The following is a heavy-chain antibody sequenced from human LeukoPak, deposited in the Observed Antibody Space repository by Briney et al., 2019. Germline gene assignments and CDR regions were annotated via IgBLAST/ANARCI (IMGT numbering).Heavy chain of an antibody. V-gene: IGHV4-39*01. CDR1: GGSVSSSSYY. Sequence: SETLSLTCTVSGGSVSSSSYYWGWIRQPPGKGLEWIGSIYYSGSTYYNPSLKSRVTISVDTSKNQFSLKLSSVTAADTAVYYCARQRTSGYSYGYGYWGQGTLVTVSS. CDR2: IYYSGST. D-gene: IGHD5-18*01. J-gene: IGHJ4*02. CDR3: ARQRTSGYSYGYGY.